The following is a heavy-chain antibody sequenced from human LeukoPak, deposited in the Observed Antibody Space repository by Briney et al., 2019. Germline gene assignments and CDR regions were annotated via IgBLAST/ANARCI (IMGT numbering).Heavy chain of an antibody. CDR1: GGTFSSYA. J-gene: IGHJ4*02. CDR2: IIPIFGTA. Sequence: SVKVSCKASGGTFSSYAISWVRQAPGQGLEWMGGIIPIFGTANYAQKFQGRATITADESTSTAYMELSSLRSEDTAVYYCAREGPHYGSGSYDWGQGTLVTVSS. CDR3: AREGPHYGSGSYD. V-gene: IGHV1-69*13. D-gene: IGHD3-10*01.